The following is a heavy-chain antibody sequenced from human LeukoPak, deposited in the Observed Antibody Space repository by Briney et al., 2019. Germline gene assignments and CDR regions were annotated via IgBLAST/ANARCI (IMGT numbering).Heavy chain of an antibody. D-gene: IGHD3-10*01. CDR1: GYTFTSYG. V-gene: IGHV1-18*01. J-gene: IGHJ4*02. CDR3: ARDRYYYGSGSYYGY. CDR2: ISAYNGNT. Sequence: ASVKVPCKASGYTFTSYGISWVRQAPGQGLEWMGWISAYNGNTNYAQKLQGRVTMTTDTSTSTAYMELRSLRSDDTAVYYCARDRYYYGSGSYYGYWGQGTLVTVSS.